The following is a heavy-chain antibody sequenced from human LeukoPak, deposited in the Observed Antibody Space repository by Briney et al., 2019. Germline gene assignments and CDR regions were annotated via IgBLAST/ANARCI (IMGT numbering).Heavy chain of an antibody. CDR3: ARPRQGDYYFDY. CDR1: GGSISSSSYY. Sequence: SETLSLTCTVSGGSISSSSYYWGWIRQPPGKGLEWIGCIYYSGNTYYNPSLKSRVTISVDTSKNQFSLKLSSVTAADTAVYYCARPRQGDYYFDYWGQGTLVTVSS. D-gene: IGHD2-21*02. V-gene: IGHV4-39*01. J-gene: IGHJ4*02. CDR2: IYYSGNT.